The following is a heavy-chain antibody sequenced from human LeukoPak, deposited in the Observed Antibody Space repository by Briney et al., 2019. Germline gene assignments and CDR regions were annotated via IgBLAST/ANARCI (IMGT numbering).Heavy chain of an antibody. J-gene: IGHJ6*02. Sequence: GGSLRLSCAASGFTFSSYGMHWVRQAPGKGLEWVAVIWYDGSNKYYADSVKGRFTISRDSSKSTLFLQMDSLRRDDTAVYYCARDIRVRYMPMVRAVEYYQYHAMDVWGQGTTVTVYS. D-gene: IGHD3-10*01. CDR3: ARDIRVRYMPMVRAVEYYQYHAMDV. V-gene: IGHV3-33*01. CDR2: IWYDGSNK. CDR1: GFTFSSYG.